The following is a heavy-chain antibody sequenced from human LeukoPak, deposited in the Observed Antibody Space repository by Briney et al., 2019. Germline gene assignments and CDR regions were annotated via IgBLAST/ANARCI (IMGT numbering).Heavy chain of an antibody. Sequence: GGSLRLSCAASGFTFSSYWMRWVRQAPGKGLVWVSRINTDGSSTSYADSVKGRFTISRDNAKNTLYLQMNSLRAEDTAVYYCAQAARRGNFDYWGQGTLVTVSS. CDR2: INTDGSST. D-gene: IGHD6-6*01. CDR1: GFTFSSYW. V-gene: IGHV3-74*01. CDR3: AQAARRGNFDY. J-gene: IGHJ4*02.